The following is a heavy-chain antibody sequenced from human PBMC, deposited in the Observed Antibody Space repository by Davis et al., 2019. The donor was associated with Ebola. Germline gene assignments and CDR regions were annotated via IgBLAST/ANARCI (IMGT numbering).Heavy chain of an antibody. V-gene: IGHV4-59*01. CDR1: GGSISSYY. D-gene: IGHD3-3*01. CDR3: ARDADYDFWSGSNYYYYMDV. CDR2: IYYSGST. J-gene: IGHJ6*03. Sequence: PSETLSLTCTVSGGSISSYYWSWIRQPPGKGLEWIGYIYYSGSTNYNPSLKSRVTISVDTSKNQFSLKLSSVTAADTAVYYCARDADYDFWSGSNYYYYMDVWGKGTTVTVSS.